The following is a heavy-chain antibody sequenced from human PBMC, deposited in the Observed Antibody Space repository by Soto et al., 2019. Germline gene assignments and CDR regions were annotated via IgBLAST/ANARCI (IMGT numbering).Heavy chain of an antibody. J-gene: IGHJ6*03. CDR2: ISSNGGST. CDR3: AREIRPYDIFTGYYSFGYMDV. CDR1: GFTFSSYA. Sequence: EVQLVESGGGLVQPGGSLRLSCAASGFTFSSYAMHWVRQAPGKGLEYVSAISSNGGSTYYANSVKGRFTISRDNSKNTLYLQMGSLRAEDMAVYYCAREIRPYDIFTGYYSFGYMDVWGKGNTVTVSS. V-gene: IGHV3-64*01. D-gene: IGHD3-9*01.